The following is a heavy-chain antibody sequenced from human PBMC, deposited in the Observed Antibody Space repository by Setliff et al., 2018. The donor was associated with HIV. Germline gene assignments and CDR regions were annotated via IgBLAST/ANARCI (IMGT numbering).Heavy chain of an antibody. Sequence: SETLSLTCAVSGGSVSSPSYYWGWIRQPPGKGLEWIGSVYDSGITFKNPSLKSRVSISVDRSGNQFSLRLTSVTAADTAVYYCATCRHRPSNWFDPWGQGTVVTVSS. CDR1: GGSVSSPSYY. CDR2: VYDSGIT. V-gene: IGHV4-39*07. J-gene: IGHJ5*02. CDR3: ATCRHRPSNWFDP.